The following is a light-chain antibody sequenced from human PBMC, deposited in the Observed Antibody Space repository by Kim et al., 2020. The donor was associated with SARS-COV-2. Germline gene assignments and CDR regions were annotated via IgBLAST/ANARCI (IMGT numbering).Light chain of an antibody. CDR1: QSITSY. V-gene: IGKV1-39*01. J-gene: IGKJ4*01. Sequence: IQLTQSPSSLSASVGDRVTITCRTSQSITSYVNWYQQKPGKAPDLLIYAASSLQSGVPSRFGGSGSGTEFTITISSLQPEDSATYYCQQSYSTPLTFGGGTKVDIK. CDR3: QQSYSTPLT. CDR2: AAS.